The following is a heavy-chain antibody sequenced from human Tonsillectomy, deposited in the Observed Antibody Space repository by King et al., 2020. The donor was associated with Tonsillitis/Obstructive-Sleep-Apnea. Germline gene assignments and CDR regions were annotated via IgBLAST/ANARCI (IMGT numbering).Heavy chain of an antibody. CDR2: SNANKGNT. CDR1: GDTFTSYG. V-gene: IGHV1-18*01. D-gene: IGHD3-10*01. J-gene: IGHJ4*02. Sequence: QLVQSGGEVKKPGASVKVSCKASGDTFTSYGLRWVRQAPGQGLVWMGRSNANKGNTNYAQRGQGRVIMTRDTSTSTAYMELRGLTSDDTAMYYCARDWGETQTIADYWGQGTLVTVS. CDR3: ARDWGETQTIADY.